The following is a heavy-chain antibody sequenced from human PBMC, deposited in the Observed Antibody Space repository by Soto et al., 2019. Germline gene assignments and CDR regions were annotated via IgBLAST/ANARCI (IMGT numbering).Heavy chain of an antibody. V-gene: IGHV1-69*06. D-gene: IGHD2-15*01. J-gene: IGHJ3*02. Sequence: SVKVSCKASGGTFSSYAISWVRQAPGQGLEWMGGIIPIFGTANYAQKFQGRVTITADKSTSTAYMELSSLRSEDTAVYYCARDRSGTVDAFDIWGQGTMVTVSS. CDR1: GGTFSSYA. CDR2: IIPIFGTA. CDR3: ARDRSGTVDAFDI.